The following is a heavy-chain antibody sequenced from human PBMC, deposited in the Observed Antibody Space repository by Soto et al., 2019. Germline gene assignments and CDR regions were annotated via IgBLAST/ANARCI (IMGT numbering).Heavy chain of an antibody. CDR1: GFTFSSYG. D-gene: IGHD6-19*01. CDR2: IWYDGSNK. J-gene: IGHJ6*02. CDR3: ASLLSGWGCGMDV. Sequence: PGGSLRLSCAASGFTFSSYGMHWVRQAPGKGLEWVAVIWYDGSNKYYADSVKGRFTISRDNSKNTLYLQMNSLRAEDTAVYYCASLLSGWGCGMDVWGQGTTVTVSS. V-gene: IGHV3-33*01.